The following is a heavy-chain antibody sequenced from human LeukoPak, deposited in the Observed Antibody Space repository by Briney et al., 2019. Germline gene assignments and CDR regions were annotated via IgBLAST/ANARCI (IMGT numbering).Heavy chain of an antibody. Sequence: GGSLRLSCAASGFTFSSYAMSWVRQAPGKGLEWVSAISGSGGSTYYADSVKGRFTISRDNSKNTLYLQMNSLRAEDTAVYYCARDPGSSGWYDYYFDYWGQGTLVTVSS. CDR2: ISGSGGST. D-gene: IGHD6-19*01. CDR3: ARDPGSSGWYDYYFDY. J-gene: IGHJ4*02. V-gene: IGHV3-23*01. CDR1: GFTFSSYA.